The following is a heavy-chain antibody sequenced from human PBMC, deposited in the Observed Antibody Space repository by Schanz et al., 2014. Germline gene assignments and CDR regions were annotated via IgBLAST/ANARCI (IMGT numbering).Heavy chain of an antibody. D-gene: IGHD2-15*01. J-gene: IGHJ4*02. CDR1: RFTFSDYW. Sequence: DVQLVESGGGLVQPGGSLRLSCAASRFTFSDYWMSWVRQAPGKGLEWVANMNQDGSVKNYVDSVKGRFTISRDNAKNSLYLQMNSLRAEDTAVYYCARDKGGLIPFDYWGQGTLVAVSS. CDR2: MNQDGSVK. V-gene: IGHV3-7*01. CDR3: ARDKGGLIPFDY.